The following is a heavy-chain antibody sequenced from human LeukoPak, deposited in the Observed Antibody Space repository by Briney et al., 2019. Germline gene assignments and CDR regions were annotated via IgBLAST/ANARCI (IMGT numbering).Heavy chain of an antibody. D-gene: IGHD3-22*01. CDR2: MNPNSGNT. V-gene: IGHV1-8*03. J-gene: IGHJ6*03. CDR1: GYTFTSYE. Sequence: ASVKVSCKASGYTFTSYEINWVRQATGQGLEWMGWMNPNSGNTGYAQKFQGRVTITRNTSISTAYMELSSLKSEDTAVYYCARNVRQLYYDSSGGYELYYCYMDVWGKGTTVTVSS. CDR3: ARNVRQLYYDSSGGYELYYCYMDV.